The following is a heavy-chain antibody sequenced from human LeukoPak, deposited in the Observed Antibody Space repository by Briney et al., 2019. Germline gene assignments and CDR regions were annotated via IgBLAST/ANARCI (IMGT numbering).Heavy chain of an antibody. CDR2: ISGSGGST. V-gene: IGHV3-23*01. D-gene: IGHD2-2*01. CDR3: AKGGLGCSSTSCFDY. J-gene: IGHJ4*02. CDR1: GFTYSSYA. Sequence: PGGSLRLSCAVSGFTYSSYAMSWVRQAPGKGLEWVSSISGSGGSTYYAGSVKGRFTISRDNSKNTLYLQMNSLRAEDTAVYYCAKGGLGCSSTSCFDYWGQGTLVTVSS.